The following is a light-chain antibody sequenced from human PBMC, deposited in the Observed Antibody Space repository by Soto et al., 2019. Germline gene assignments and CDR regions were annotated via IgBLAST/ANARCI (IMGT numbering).Light chain of an antibody. J-gene: IGKJ1*01. CDR2: KAS. Sequence: DIQMTQSPSTLSASVGDRVTITCRASQSISSWLAWYQQKPGKAPKLLIYKASSLESGVPSRFSGSGSGTEFTLTISSLQPEDFATYYCQHSYTTPPWTFGQGTKVDI. V-gene: IGKV1-5*03. CDR1: QSISSW. CDR3: QHSYTTPPWT.